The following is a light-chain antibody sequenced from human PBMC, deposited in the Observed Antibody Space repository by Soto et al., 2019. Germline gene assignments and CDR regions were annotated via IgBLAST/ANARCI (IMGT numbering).Light chain of an antibody. V-gene: IGKV3-11*01. J-gene: IGKJ3*01. Sequence: ESLLTQSPATLSLSPGERATLSCRASQDVDSYLAWYQQTPGQAPRLLIYDASNRAPGIPARFSGSGSGTDFTLTISSLAPEDFAVYYCQQRNTWPFTFGPGTKVDIK. CDR3: QQRNTWPFT. CDR2: DAS. CDR1: QDVDSY.